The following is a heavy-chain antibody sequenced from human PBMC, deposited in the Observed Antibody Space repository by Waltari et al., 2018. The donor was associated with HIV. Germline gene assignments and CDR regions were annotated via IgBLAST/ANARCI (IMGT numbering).Heavy chain of an antibody. CDR2: LDTEDGET. D-gene: IGHD1-26*01. CDR3: ATVWWELPGDAFDI. J-gene: IGHJ3*02. V-gene: IGHV1-24*01. CDR1: GYTLTELS. Sequence: QVQLVQSGAEVKKPGASVKVSCKVSGYTLTELSMHWVRQAPGKGLEWMGGLDTEDGETIYEKKFQGRVTMTEDTSTDTAYMELSSLRSEDTAVYYCATVWWELPGDAFDIWGQGTMVTVSS.